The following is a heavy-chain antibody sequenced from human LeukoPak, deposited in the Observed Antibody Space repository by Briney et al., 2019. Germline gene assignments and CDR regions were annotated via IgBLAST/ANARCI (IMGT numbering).Heavy chain of an antibody. D-gene: IGHD6-13*01. J-gene: IGHJ6*03. CDR2: ISAYNGNT. CDR1: GYTFTSYG. Sequence: GASVKVSCKASGYTFTSYGISWVRQAPGQGLEWMGWISAYNGNTNYAQKLQGRVTMTTDTSTSTAYMELRSLRSDDTAVYYCARHTLGGIAAPGDYYYYMDVWGKGTTVTVSS. CDR3: ARHTLGGIAAPGDYYYYMDV. V-gene: IGHV1-18*01.